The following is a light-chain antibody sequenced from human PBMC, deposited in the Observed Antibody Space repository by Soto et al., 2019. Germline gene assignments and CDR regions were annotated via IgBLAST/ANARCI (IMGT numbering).Light chain of an antibody. CDR1: SGDVGNFDL. J-gene: IGLJ1*01. Sequence: QSALTQPASVSGSPGQSITISCTGTSGDVGNFDLVSWYQQHPGKAPKLIIYEVNKRPSAVSNRFSGSKSDNTASLTISGLQAEDEADYYCCSYAGSRTFVFGTGTKVT. CDR3: CSYAGSRTFV. CDR2: EVN. V-gene: IGLV2-23*02.